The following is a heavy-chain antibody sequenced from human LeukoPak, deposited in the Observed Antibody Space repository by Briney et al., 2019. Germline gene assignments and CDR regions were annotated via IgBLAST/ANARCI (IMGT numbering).Heavy chain of an antibody. V-gene: IGHV3-48*01. CDR2: IGISSGNT. J-gene: IGHJ4*01. CDR1: GFNFIDYS. D-gene: IGHD5-12*01. Sequence: GGSLRLSCAASGFNFIDYSKNWVRQAPGKGLEWISYIGISSGNTKYADSVKGRFTISRDKARNSLYLQMDSLRVEDTAVYYCARDHRYAFDNWGHGTLVTVSS. CDR3: ARDHRYAFDN.